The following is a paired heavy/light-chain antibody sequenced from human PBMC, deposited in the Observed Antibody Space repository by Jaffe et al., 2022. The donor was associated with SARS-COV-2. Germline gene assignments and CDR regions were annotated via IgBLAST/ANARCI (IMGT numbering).Heavy chain of an antibody. D-gene: IGHD6-19*01. CDR1: GYTFTNYF. CDR2: INPNSGGT. CDR3: ASGSGPGY. J-gene: IGHJ4*02. Sequence: QVQLVQSGTEVKKPGASVKVSCKASGYTFTNYFFHWVRQAPGQGLEWMGRINPNSGGTNYAQKFQGRVTMTRDTSITTAYMELSRLRSDDTAVYYCASGSGPGYWGQGTLVTVSS. V-gene: IGHV1-2*06.
Light chain of an antibody. CDR3: QQYDALPVT. CDR1: QGISNS. J-gene: IGKJ3*01. CDR2: DAS. Sequence: DIQMTQSPSSLSASVGDRVTITCRASQGISNSLNWYQKKPEKAPTLLISDASRLETGVPPRFSGSGSGTDFTFTISSLQPEDVATYYCQQYDALPVTFGPGTKVDFK. V-gene: IGKV1-33*01.